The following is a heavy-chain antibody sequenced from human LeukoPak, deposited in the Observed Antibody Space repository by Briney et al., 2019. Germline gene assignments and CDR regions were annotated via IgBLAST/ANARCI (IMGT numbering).Heavy chain of an antibody. Sequence: ASVKVSCKASGYTFISFYIHWVRQAPGQGLEWMGGINPSGGTTLYAQKFQGRVTMTRDTSTSTVYMELSSLRSEDTAVYYCARGYCNGGSCYSFYYWGQEPWSPSPQ. V-gene: IGHV1-46*01. CDR3: ARGYCNGGSCYSFYY. CDR1: GYTFISFY. CDR2: INPSGGTT. J-gene: IGHJ4*01. D-gene: IGHD2-15*01.